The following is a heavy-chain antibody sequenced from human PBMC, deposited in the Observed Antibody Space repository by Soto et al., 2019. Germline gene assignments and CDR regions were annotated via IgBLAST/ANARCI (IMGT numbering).Heavy chain of an antibody. CDR1: GYTFTHYY. Sequence: QVQLVQSGAEVKKPGASVKLSCRTSGYTFTHYYIHWVRQAPGQGLEWLAIINPASGSTNYAQDFPGRVTLTMDTSTTTVYMELSGLRAEDTAIFYCARDLEAGDYWGQGTLVTVSS. D-gene: IGHD6-13*01. CDR2: INPASGST. V-gene: IGHV1-46*01. CDR3: ARDLEAGDY. J-gene: IGHJ4*02.